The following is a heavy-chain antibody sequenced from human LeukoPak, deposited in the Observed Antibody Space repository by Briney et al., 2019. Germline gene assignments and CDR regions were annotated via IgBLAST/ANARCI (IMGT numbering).Heavy chain of an antibody. CDR3: AGSLRYFDWALNYYYYYMDV. D-gene: IGHD3-9*01. V-gene: IGHV4-39*01. CDR1: GGSISSSSYD. CDR2: IYYSGIT. Sequence: SETLSLTCTVSGGSISSSSYDWGGIRQAPGKGLEWIGSIYYSGITYYNPSLKSRVTISVDTSKNQFSLKLSSVTAADTAVYYCAGSLRYFDWALNYYYYYMDVWGKGTTVTVSS. J-gene: IGHJ6*03.